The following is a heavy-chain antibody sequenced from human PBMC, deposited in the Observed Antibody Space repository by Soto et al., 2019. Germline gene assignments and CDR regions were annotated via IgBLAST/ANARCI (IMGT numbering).Heavy chain of an antibody. CDR1: GGSISSYY. V-gene: IGHV4-59*01. CDR2: IYNSGST. Sequence: PSETLSLTCTVSGGSISSYYWSWIRQPPGKGLEWIGFIYNSGSTNYNPSLKSRVTISMDTSRNQFSLILSSVTAADTAVYYCARAPYGSGTKPYYFDYWGQGTRVTV. J-gene: IGHJ4*02. CDR3: ARAPYGSGTKPYYFDY. D-gene: IGHD3-10*01.